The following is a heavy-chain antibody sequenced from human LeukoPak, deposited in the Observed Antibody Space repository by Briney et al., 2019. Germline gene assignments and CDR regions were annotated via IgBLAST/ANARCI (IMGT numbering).Heavy chain of an antibody. CDR1: GYRFNTHG. J-gene: IGHJ4*02. D-gene: IGHD1-26*01. Sequence: ASVKVSCKASGYRFNTHGISWVRQAPGQGLEWMGWVSTYNDKKDYAQKFQGRVTMTRDTSTTTAYMELGGLRSDDTAVYYCARHSGNYAFDYWGQGTLVTVSS. V-gene: IGHV1-18*01. CDR2: VSTYNDKK. CDR3: ARHSGNYAFDY.